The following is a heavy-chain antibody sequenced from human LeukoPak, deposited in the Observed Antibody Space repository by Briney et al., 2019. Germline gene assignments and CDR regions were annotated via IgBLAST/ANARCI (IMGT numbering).Heavy chain of an antibody. D-gene: IGHD1-26*01. J-gene: IGHJ4*02. V-gene: IGHV3-11*05. CDR3: ARDRSVGATPLDY. CDR1: GFSFNYAW. Sequence: GGSLRLSCAASGFSFNYAWMSWVRQAPGKGLEWVSYINSASNLIHYADSVKGRFTISRDNTKNSLYLQMNSLRAEDTAVYYCARDRSVGATPLDYWGQGTLVTVSS. CDR2: INSASNLI.